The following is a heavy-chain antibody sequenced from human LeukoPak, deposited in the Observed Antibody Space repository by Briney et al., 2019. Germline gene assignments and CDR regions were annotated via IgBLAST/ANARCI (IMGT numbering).Heavy chain of an antibody. V-gene: IGHV3-48*03. D-gene: IGHD6-13*01. Sequence: PGGSLRLSCAASGFTFSSYEMNWVRQAPGKGLEWVSYISSSGSTIYYADSVKGRFTISRDNAKNSLYLQMNSLRAEDTAVYYCARDSSSLVEDYWGQGTLVTVSS. J-gene: IGHJ4*02. CDR3: ARDSSSLVEDY. CDR2: ISSSGSTI. CDR1: GFTFSSYE.